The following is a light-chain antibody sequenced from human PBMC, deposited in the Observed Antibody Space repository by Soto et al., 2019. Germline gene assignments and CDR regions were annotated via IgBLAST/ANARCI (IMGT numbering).Light chain of an antibody. Sequence: DIQMTQSPSTLSASVGDRVTITCRASQSISSWLAWYQQKPGKASKLLIYEASSLESGVPSRFSGSGSGTEFTLTISSLQPDDFATYYCQQYNSYSKYTFGQGTKLEIK. V-gene: IGKV1-5*01. J-gene: IGKJ2*01. CDR1: QSISSW. CDR3: QQYNSYSKYT. CDR2: EAS.